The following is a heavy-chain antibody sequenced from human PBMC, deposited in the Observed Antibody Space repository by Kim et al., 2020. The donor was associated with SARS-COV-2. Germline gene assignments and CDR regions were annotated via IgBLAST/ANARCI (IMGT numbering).Heavy chain of an antibody. J-gene: IGHJ5*02. CDR2: IVVGSGNT. D-gene: IGHD3-10*01. Sequence: SVKVSCKASGFTFTSSAVQWVRQARGQRLEWIGWIVVGSGNTNYAQKFQERVTITRDMSTSTAYMELSSLRSEDTAVYYCAAALWFGEFPNWFDPWGQGTLVTVSS. CDR3: AAALWFGEFPNWFDP. V-gene: IGHV1-58*01. CDR1: GFTFTSSA.